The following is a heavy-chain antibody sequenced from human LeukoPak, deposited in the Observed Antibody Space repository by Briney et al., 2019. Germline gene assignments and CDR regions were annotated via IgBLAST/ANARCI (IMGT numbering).Heavy chain of an antibody. D-gene: IGHD4-23*01. Sequence: GASVKVSCTASGYTVTSYDINWVRQATGQGLEWMGCMNPNSGNTRDAHKFHRRIIMTRDTSISADYIEMSSLTSDETAVYYYARGMDTVVTQAEYYDFYGIVDWGQGKAITVS. J-gene: IGHJ6*02. V-gene: IGHV1-8*01. CDR1: GYTVTSYD. CDR3: ARGMDTVVTQAEYYDFYGIVD. CDR2: MNPNSGNT.